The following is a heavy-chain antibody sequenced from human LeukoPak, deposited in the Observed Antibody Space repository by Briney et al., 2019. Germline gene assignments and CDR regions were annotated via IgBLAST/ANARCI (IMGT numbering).Heavy chain of an antibody. J-gene: IGHJ4*02. CDR2: IDANNGKT. CDR3: ARGRWTATALTYYFDY. CDR1: GYTFSNNA. Sequence: ASVRVSCKASGYTFSNNAIHWVRQAPGQRLEWMGWIDANNGKTKYSQKFQGRVTISRDKSASTAHMELSSLTSEDTAVYYCARGRWTATALTYYFDYWGQGTLVTVSS. D-gene: IGHD5-24*01. V-gene: IGHV1-3*01.